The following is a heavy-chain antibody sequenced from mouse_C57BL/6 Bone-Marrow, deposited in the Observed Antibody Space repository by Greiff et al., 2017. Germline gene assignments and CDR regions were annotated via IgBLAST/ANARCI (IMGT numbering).Heavy chain of an antibody. D-gene: IGHD2-1*01. Sequence: EVQLQQSGAELVRPGASVKLSCTASGFNFKDDYMHWVQQRPEQGLEWIGGIDLENGDTEYASKFQGKATITAATSNNKAYLQLSSLTSKDTAVYYCTSYYGNSAWFAYWCQGTLVTVSA. J-gene: IGHJ3*01. CDR2: IDLENGDT. CDR1: GFNFKDDY. V-gene: IGHV14-4*01. CDR3: TSYYGNSAWFAY.